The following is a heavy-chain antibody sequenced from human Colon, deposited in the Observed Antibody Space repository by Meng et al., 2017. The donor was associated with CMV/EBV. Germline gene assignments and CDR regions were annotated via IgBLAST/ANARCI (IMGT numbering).Heavy chain of an antibody. CDR1: GGSISSGGYY. J-gene: IGHJ4*02. D-gene: IGHD3-10*01. CDR3: ARGGQLWFDY. CDR2: IHHNGSA. Sequence: CAVSGGSISSGGYYWNWIRQPPGKGLEWIGNIHHNGSADYRTSLKSRVTISVDGSKNQFSLKLSSVTAADTAVYYCARGGQLWFDYWGQGTLVTVSS. V-gene: IGHV4-30-2*01.